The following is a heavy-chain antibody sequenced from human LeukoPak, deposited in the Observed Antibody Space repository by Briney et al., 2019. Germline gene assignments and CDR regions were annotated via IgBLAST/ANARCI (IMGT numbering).Heavy chain of an antibody. CDR2: IYYSGST. D-gene: IGHD1-1*01. J-gene: IGHJ3*02. Sequence: SETLSLTCTVSGGSISSSSYYWGWIRKPPGKGLEWIGSIYYSGSTYYNPSLKSRVTISVDTSKNQFSLKLSSVTAADTAVYYCARHGGTTGIDAFDIWGQGTMVTVSS. CDR1: GGSISSSSYY. V-gene: IGHV4-39*01. CDR3: ARHGGTTGIDAFDI.